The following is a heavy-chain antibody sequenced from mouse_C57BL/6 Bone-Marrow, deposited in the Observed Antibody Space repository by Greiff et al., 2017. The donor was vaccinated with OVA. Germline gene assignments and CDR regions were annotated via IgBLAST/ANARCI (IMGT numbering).Heavy chain of an antibody. V-gene: IGHV1-54*01. CDR2: INPGSGGT. J-gene: IGHJ3*01. Sequence: VQLQQSGAELVRPGTSVKVSCKASGYAFTNYLIEWVKQRPGQGLEWIGVINPGSGGTNYNEKFKGKATLTADKSSSTAYMQLSSLTSEDSAVYSCARWGYYGFAYWGQGTLVTVSA. CDR1: GYAFTNYL. CDR3: ARWGYYGFAY. D-gene: IGHD2-3*01.